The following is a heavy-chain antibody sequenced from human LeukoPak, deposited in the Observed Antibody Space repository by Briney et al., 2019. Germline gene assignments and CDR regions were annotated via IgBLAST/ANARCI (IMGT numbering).Heavy chain of an antibody. Sequence: GGSLRLSCAASAFTFSTYGMHWVRQAPGKGLEWVAFIRNDGSNKNYADSVKGRFTISRDNSKNTLYLQMNSLRAEDTAVYYCAREMNSYGPDNWGQGTLVTVSS. V-gene: IGHV3-30*02. CDR3: AREMNSYGPDN. CDR2: IRNDGSNK. J-gene: IGHJ4*02. CDR1: AFTFSTYG. D-gene: IGHD5-18*01.